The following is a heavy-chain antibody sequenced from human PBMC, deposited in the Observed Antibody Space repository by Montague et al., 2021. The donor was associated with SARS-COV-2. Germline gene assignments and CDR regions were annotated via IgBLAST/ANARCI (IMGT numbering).Heavy chain of an antibody. J-gene: IGHJ4*02. CDR2: IKLDGSEE. Sequence: SLRLSCATSGFIFADYWMSWVRQAPGKGLEWVANIKLDGSEEYYMDSVKGRFTVSRDNARNSLYLRMSSLRAEDTAVYYCARDHRQVWFGAPVMERYFDYWGQGTLVTVSS. CDR1: GFIFADYW. V-gene: IGHV3-7*01. D-gene: IGHD3-10*01. CDR3: ARDHRQVWFGAPVMERYFDY.